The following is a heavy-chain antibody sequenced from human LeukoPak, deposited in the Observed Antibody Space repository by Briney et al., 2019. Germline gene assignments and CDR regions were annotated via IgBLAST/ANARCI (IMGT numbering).Heavy chain of an antibody. J-gene: IGHJ5*02. CDR3: AKGAGPPWFDP. D-gene: IGHD6-19*01. Sequence: SETLSLTCTVSGGSISSDTYFWSWIRQPAGKGLEWIGRISSTGRTDYNPSLTSRVTISVDTSKNQFSMKLSSVTAADTAVYYCAKGAGPPWFDPWGQGTLVTVSS. CDR2: ISSTGRT. CDR1: GGSISSDTYF. V-gene: IGHV4-61*02.